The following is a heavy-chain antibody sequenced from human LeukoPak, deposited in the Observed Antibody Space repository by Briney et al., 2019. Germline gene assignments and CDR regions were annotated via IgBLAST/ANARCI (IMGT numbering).Heavy chain of an antibody. CDR3: AREGGAVDFDY. CDR1: GFTFSSYS. V-gene: IGHV3-21*01. J-gene: IGHJ4*02. CDR2: ISSSSSYI. Sequence: GGSLRLSCAASGFTFSSYSMNWVRQAPGKGLEWVSSISSSSSYIYYADSVKGRFTISRDNAKNSLYLQMNSLRAEDTAVYYCAREGGAVDFDYWGQGTLVTVPS. D-gene: IGHD3-16*01.